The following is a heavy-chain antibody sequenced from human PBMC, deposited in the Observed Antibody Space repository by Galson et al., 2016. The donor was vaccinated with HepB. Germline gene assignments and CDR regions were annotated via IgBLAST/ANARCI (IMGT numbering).Heavy chain of an antibody. CDR3: AKVFDFLNGWLDH. V-gene: IGHV3-53*01. Sequence: SLRLSCAASGFTVSVNYMSWVRQAPGKGLEWVSVFYADENTYYADSVKGRFTISRDNSQTTLYLQMNSLRAEDTAIYYCAKVFDFLNGWLDHWGQGIQVTVSS. CDR1: GFTVSVNY. CDR2: FYADENT. J-gene: IGHJ4*02. D-gene: IGHD3-3*01.